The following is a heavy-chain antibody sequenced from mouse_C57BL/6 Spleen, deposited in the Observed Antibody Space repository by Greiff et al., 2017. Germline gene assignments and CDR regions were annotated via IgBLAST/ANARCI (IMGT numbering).Heavy chain of an antibody. CDR1: GYTFTSYW. J-gene: IGHJ2*01. V-gene: IGHV1-64*01. CDR2: IHPNSGST. Sequence: VQLQQPGAELVKPGASVKLSCKASGYTFTSYWMHWVKQRPGQGLEWIGMIHPNSGSTNYNEKFNSKATLTVDKSSSTAYMQLSSLTSEDSAVYYCARKDYFDYWGQGTTLTVSS. CDR3: ARKDYFDY.